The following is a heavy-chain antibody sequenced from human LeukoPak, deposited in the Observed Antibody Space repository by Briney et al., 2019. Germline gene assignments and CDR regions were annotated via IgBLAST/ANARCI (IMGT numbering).Heavy chain of an antibody. J-gene: IGHJ4*02. CDR3: ARTITIRGLIFDY. CDR1: GASITTYY. CDR2: INYSGTT. Sequence: PSETLSLTCTVSGASITTYYWSWIRQSPGKGLEWIGHINYSGTTHYNPSLNSRVTNSIDTSKNQFSLSLNSVTAADTAVYYCARTITIRGLIFDYWGQGTLVTVSS. D-gene: IGHD3-10*01. V-gene: IGHV4-59*01.